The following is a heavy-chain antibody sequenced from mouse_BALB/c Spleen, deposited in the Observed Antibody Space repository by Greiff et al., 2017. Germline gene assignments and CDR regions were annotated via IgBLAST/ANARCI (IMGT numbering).Heavy chain of an antibody. J-gene: IGHJ2*01. V-gene: IGHV5-4*02. CDR1: GFTFSDYY. CDR2: ISDGGSYT. CDR3: ARGGYDPFDY. D-gene: IGHD2-3*01. Sequence: EVKLQESGGGLVKPGGSLKLSCAASGFTFSDYYMYWVRQTPEKRLEWVATISDGGSYTYYPDSVKGRFTISRDNAKNNLYLQMSSLKSEDTAMYYCARGGYDPFDYWGQGTTLTVSS.